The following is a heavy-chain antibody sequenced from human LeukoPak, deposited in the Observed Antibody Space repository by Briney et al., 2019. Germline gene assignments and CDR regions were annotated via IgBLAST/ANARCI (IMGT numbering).Heavy chain of an antibody. J-gene: IGHJ4*02. V-gene: IGHV3-74*01. D-gene: IGHD3-10*02. CDR3: TTHGYYFRD. CDR1: GFTFSSYW. Sequence: GGSLRLSCAASGFTFSSYWMHWVRQAPGKGLVWVSRINSDGSTTTYADSVQGRFTISRDKAKNTLYLLMTSLRAADTAVYYCTTHGYYFRDCGQGTLVTVSS. CDR2: INSDGSTT.